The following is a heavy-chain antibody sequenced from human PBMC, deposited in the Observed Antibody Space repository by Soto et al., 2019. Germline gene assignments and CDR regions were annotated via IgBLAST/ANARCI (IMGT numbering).Heavy chain of an antibody. D-gene: IGHD2-2*01. V-gene: IGHV4-34*01. CDR3: ARGGGYCSSTSCYPYYDMDV. Sequence: QVQLQQWGAGLLKPSETLSLTCAVYGGSFSGYYWSWIRQPPGKGLEWIGEINHSGSTNYNPSLKSRVTISVDTSKNQFSLKLSSVTAADTAVYYSARGGGYCSSTSCYPYYDMDVW. CDR2: INHSGST. J-gene: IGHJ6*01. CDR1: GGSFSGYY.